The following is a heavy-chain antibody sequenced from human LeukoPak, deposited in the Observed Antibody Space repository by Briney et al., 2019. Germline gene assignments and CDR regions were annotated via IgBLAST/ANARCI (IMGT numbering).Heavy chain of an antibody. CDR3: AGGVASRLLDY. D-gene: IGHD4-11*01. CDR2: TNSDMSDI. Sequence: GGSLRLSCVASGFAFGTYWMHWVRQVPGQGLPWVARTNSDMSDIIYADSVKGRFIISRDNTKSTLFLQMNTLRLDDSAVYYCAGGVASRLLDYWGRGTLVTVSS. J-gene: IGHJ4*02. CDR1: GFAFGTYW. V-gene: IGHV3-74*01.